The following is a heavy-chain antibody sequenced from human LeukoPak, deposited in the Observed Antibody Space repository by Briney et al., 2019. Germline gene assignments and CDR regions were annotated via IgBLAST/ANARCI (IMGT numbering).Heavy chain of an antibody. CDR2: IYYSGST. V-gene: IGHV4-59*11. D-gene: IGHD3-10*01. CDR1: GGSISSHY. J-gene: IGHJ6*03. Sequence: SETLSLTCTVSGGSISSHYWSWIRQPPGKGPEWIGYIYYSGSTNYNPSLKSRVTISVDTSKNQFSLKLSSVTAADTAVYYCARVSPYGSDYYNYYMDVWGKGTTVTVSS. CDR3: ARVSPYGSDYYNYYMDV.